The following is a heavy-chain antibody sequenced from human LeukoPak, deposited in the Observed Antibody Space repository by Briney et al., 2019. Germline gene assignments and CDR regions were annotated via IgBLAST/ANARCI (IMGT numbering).Heavy chain of an antibody. V-gene: IGHV1-18*01. J-gene: IGHJ4*02. CDR2: ISAYNGNT. CDR3: ARDLLYYDILTGPDY. Sequence: ASVKVSCKASGYTFTSYGISWVRQAPGQGLKWMGWISAYNGNTNYAQKLQGRVTMTTDTSTSTAYMELRSLRSDDTAVYYCARDLLYYDILTGPDYWGQGTLVTVSS. D-gene: IGHD3-9*01. CDR1: GYTFTSYG.